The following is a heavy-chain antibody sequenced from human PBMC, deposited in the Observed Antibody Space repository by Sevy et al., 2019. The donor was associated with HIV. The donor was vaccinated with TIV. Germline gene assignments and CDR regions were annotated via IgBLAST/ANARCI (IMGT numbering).Heavy chain of an antibody. CDR3: AKEGSGSYYYFDY. V-gene: IGHV1-2*02. CDR2: LNPNSGGT. J-gene: IGHJ4*02. Sequence: ASVKVSCKTSGYTFTGYYMHWERQAPGRGLEWMGWLNPNSGGTNYAQKFQGRVTMTRDTSISTAYMEVRRLRSDDTAVYYCAKEGSGSYYYFDYWGQGTLVTVSS. D-gene: IGHD1-26*01. CDR1: GYTFTGYY.